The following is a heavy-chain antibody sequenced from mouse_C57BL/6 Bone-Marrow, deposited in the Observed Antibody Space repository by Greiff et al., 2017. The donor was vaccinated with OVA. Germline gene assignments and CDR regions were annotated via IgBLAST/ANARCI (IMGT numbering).Heavy chain of an antibody. Sequence: QVQLQQPGAELVKPGASVKLSCTASGYTFTSSWMQWVKQRPGQGLEWIGEIDPSDSYTNYNQKFKGKATFTVYTSSSTAYRQLSSLTSEDSAVDDGARGEGYYYGSDYWGQGTTLTVSA. V-gene: IGHV1-50*01. D-gene: IGHD1-1*01. J-gene: IGHJ2*01. CDR2: IDPSDSYT. CDR3: ARGEGYYYGSDY. CDR1: GYTFTSSW.